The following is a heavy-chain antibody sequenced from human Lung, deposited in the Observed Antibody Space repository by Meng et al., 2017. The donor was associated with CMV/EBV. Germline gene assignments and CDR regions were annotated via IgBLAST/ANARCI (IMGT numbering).Heavy chain of an antibody. CDR1: GGSISSSSYY. CDR2: IYYSGST. V-gene: IGHV4-39*01. D-gene: IGHD2-2*01. CDR3: ARQDIVVVPAAIVDY. Sequence: SXTLSLXCTVSGGSISSSSYYWGRIRQPPGKGLEWIGSIYYSGSTYYNPSLKSRVTISVDTSKNQFSLKLSSVTAADTAVYYCARQDIVVVPAAIVDYWGQGTLVTVSS. J-gene: IGHJ4*02.